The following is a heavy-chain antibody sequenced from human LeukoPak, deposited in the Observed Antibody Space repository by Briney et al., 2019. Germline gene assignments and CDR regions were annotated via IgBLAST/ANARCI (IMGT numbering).Heavy chain of an antibody. CDR1: GYTLTDCY. D-gene: IGHD5-24*01. CDR2: INPNSCDT. CDR3: ARRRSRAYDI. V-gene: IGHV1-2*06. Sequence: GASVKVSCKASGYTLTDCYIHWVRRDPGQAREWMGRINPNSCDTNYTQNLRGRVTMTRDTSISTAYMELSRLRSDDTAVYYCARRRSRAYDIWGQGTMVTVSS. J-gene: IGHJ3*02.